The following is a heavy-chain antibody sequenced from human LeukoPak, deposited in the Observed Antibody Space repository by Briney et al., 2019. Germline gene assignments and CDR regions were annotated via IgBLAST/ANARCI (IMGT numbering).Heavy chain of an antibody. D-gene: IGHD6-6*01. CDR1: GGTFSSYA. V-gene: IGHV1-2*06. CDR2: INPNSGGT. Sequence: ASVKVSCKASGGTFSSYAISWVRQAPGQGLEWMGRINPNSGGTNYAQKFQGRVTMTRDTSISTAYMELSRLRSDDTAVYYCGVVAARPRDAFDIWGQGTMVTVSS. J-gene: IGHJ3*02. CDR3: GVVAARPRDAFDI.